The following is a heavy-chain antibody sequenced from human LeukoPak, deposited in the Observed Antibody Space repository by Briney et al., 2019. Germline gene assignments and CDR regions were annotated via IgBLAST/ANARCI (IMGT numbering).Heavy chain of an antibody. J-gene: IGHJ4*02. D-gene: IGHD6-19*01. V-gene: IGHV2-70*04. CDR3: ERIRSVSSGTDVDY. CDR1: GFSLSTSGLR. CDR2: YDWADDK. Sequence: PCPTLVKPTQTLTQTCTFAGFSLSTSGLRVGWIRQPPGKALKWLARYDWADDKFYSTSLSTRMTNSNDTSNTEAGLEMTDKYPVDTATYYCERIRSVSSGTDVDYWGQGTLVTVSS.